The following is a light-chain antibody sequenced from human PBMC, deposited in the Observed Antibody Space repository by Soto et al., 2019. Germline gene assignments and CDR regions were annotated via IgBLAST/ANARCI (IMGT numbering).Light chain of an antibody. V-gene: IGKV3-20*01. CDR3: QQYDSSPWT. CDR1: QSVSSSY. CDR2: DTS. Sequence: EIVLTQSPGTLSLSPGERATLSCRASQSVSSSYLAWYQQTPGQAPRLLVYDTSYRATGVPDRFSGSGSGTDLTLTISRLEPEDSAVYYCQQYDSSPWTFGQGTKVEIK. J-gene: IGKJ1*01.